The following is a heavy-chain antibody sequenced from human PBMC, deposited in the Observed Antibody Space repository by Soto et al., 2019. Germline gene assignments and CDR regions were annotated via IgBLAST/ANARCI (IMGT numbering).Heavy chain of an antibody. CDR2: INSDGSST. J-gene: IGHJ6*02. CDR1: GFTFSSYW. D-gene: IGHD2-15*01. CDR3: ARDPRVVAATGHYYYYYGMDV. Sequence: PGGSLRLSCAASGFTFSSYWMHWVRQAPGKGLVWVSRINSDGSSTSYADSVKGRFTISRDNAKNTLYLQMNSLRAEDTAVYYCARDPRVVAATGHYYYYYGMDVWGQGTTVTVS. V-gene: IGHV3-74*01.